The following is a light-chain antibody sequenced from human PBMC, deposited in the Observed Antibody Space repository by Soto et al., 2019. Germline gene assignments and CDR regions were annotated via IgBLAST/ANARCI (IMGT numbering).Light chain of an antibody. CDR2: DAS. CDR3: QQYDSSSDT. J-gene: IGKJ4*01. Sequence: DIQMTQSPSTLSASAGDRVTITCRASQTISTWLAWYQHKAGKAPRLLIYDASSLETGVSSRFSGGGSGTEFTLTISNLQPDDFATYYCQQYDSSSDTFGGGTKVDIK. CDR1: QTISTW. V-gene: IGKV1-5*01.